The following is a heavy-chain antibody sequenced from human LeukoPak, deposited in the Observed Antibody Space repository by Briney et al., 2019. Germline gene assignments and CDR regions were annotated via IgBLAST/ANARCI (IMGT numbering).Heavy chain of an antibody. V-gene: IGHV4-61*02. D-gene: IGHD2-15*01. CDR1: GGSISSGSFY. CDR3: ARALSWWYYFDS. Sequence: SETLSLTCTVSGGSISSGSFYWTWIRQPAGEGLEWIGRIYPSGSTNYNPSLKSRVTISADTSKNQFSLRLSSVTAADTAVYYCARALSWWYYFDSWGQGTLVTVSS. CDR2: IYPSGST. J-gene: IGHJ4*02.